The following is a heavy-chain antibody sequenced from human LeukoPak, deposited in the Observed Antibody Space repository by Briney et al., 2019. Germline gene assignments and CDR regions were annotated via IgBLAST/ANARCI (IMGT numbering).Heavy chain of an antibody. Sequence: SETLSLTCTVSGGSIRSCYWSWIRQPPGKGLEGIGYIYYSGSTNYNPSLKSRVTISVDTSKNQFFLKLSSVTAADTSVYHCARVGYDILTGYPARFDYWGQGTLVTVSS. V-gene: IGHV4-59*01. D-gene: IGHD3-9*01. J-gene: IGHJ4*02. CDR2: IYYSGST. CDR1: GGSIRSCY. CDR3: ARVGYDILTGYPARFDY.